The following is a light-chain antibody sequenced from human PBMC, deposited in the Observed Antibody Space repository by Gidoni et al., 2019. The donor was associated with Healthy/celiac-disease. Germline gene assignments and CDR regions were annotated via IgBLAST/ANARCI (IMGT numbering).Light chain of an antibody. V-gene: IGKV1-13*02. CDR3: QQFNSYPLT. CDR2: DTS. J-gene: IGKJ4*01. CDR1: QGISSA. Sequence: IQLTQSPSSLSASVGDRVTITCRASQGISSALAWYQQKPGKAPKLLIYDTSSLESGVPSRLSGSGSRTDFTLTISSLQPEDFATYYCQQFNSYPLTFGEGTKVEIK.